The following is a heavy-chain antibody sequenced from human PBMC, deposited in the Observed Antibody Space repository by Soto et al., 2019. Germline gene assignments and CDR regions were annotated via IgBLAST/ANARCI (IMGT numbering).Heavy chain of an antibody. CDR2: IYYSGST. Sequence: PSETLSLTCTVSGGSISSSSYYWGWIRQPPGKGLEWIGSIYYSGSTYYNPSLKSRVTISVDTSKNQFSLKLSSVTAADTAVYYCAVDYGAAFDYWGQGTLVTVSS. CDR1: GGSISSSSYY. CDR3: AVDYGAAFDY. J-gene: IGHJ4*02. V-gene: IGHV4-39*01. D-gene: IGHD4-17*01.